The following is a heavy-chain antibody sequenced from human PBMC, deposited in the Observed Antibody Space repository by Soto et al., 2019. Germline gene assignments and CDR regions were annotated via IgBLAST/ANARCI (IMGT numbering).Heavy chain of an antibody. Sequence: ASVKVSCKASGYSFTIYGLTWVRQAPGQGPEWMGWISTYDGNTNYAQNFQGRVSMARDTSTSTAYMELRSLRSDDTAVYYCARDRGRSCIGGTCPFDYWGREPRSPSPQ. CDR3: ARDRGRSCIGGTCPFDY. J-gene: IGHJ4*02. V-gene: IGHV1-18*01. CDR2: ISTYDGNT. CDR1: GYSFTIYG. D-gene: IGHD2-15*01.